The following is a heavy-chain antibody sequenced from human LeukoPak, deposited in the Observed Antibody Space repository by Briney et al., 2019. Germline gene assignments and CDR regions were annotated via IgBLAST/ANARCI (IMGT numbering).Heavy chain of an antibody. D-gene: IGHD2-2*01. Sequence: SETPSLTCTVSGGSISSSSYYWGWIRQPPGKGLEWIGSIYYSGSTYYNPSLKSRVTISVDTSKNQFSLKLSSVTAADTAVYYCARLPAAEYWGQGTLVTVSS. J-gene: IGHJ4*02. CDR3: ARLPAAEY. CDR2: IYYSGST. CDR1: GGSISSSSYY. V-gene: IGHV4-39*01.